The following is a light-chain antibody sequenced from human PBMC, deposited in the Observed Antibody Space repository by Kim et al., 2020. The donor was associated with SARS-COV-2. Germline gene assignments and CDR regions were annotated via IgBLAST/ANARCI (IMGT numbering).Light chain of an antibody. CDR1: SSNIGSNV. Sequence: GQKVTMSCSGSSSNIGSNVVNWYQQLTGTAPKLLIHTNNQRPSGVPDRFSGSKSGTSASLAISGLQSEDEADFYCATWDDSLSGWVFGGGTKLTVL. J-gene: IGLJ3*02. CDR3: ATWDDSLSGWV. CDR2: TNN. V-gene: IGLV1-44*01.